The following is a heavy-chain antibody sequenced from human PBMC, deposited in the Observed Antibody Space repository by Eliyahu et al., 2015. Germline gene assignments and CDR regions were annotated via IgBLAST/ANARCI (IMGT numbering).Heavy chain of an antibody. V-gene: IGHV1-46*01. CDR2: INPSGGST. Sequence: QVQLVQSGAEVKKPGASVKVSCKASGYTFTSYYMHWVRQAPGQGLEWMGIINPSGGSTTYAQKFQGRVTMTRDTSTSTVYMELSSLRSEDTAVYYCARDRRGYGPPDYYGMDVWGQGTTVTVSS. J-gene: IGHJ6*02. CDR3: ARDRRGYGPPDYYGMDV. CDR1: GYTFTSYY. D-gene: IGHD6-25*01.